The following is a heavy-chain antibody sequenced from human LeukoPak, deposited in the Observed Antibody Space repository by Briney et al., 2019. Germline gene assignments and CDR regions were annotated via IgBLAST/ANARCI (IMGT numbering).Heavy chain of an antibody. J-gene: IGHJ4*02. CDR3: ARGSVLKGFDY. CDR2: IGTAGDT. D-gene: IGHD2-8*01. CDR1: GFTFSNYD. Sequence: GGSLRLSCAVSGFTFSNYDMHWVRQATGKGLEWVSAIGTAGDTYYPGSVKGRFTISRENAKNSLYLQMNSLRAGDTAVYYCARGSVLKGFDYWGQGTLVTVSS. V-gene: IGHV3-13*01.